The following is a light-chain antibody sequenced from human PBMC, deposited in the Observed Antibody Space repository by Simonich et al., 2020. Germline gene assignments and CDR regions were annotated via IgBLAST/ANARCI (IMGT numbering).Light chain of an antibody. CDR3: QQYYSTPIT. Sequence: DIVMTQSPDSLAVSLGERATINCKSSQSVLYSSNNKNYLAWYQQKPVQPPKLLIYWESTRESGVPDRFSGSWSGTDFTLTISSLQAEDVAVYYCQQYYSTPITFGQGTRLEIK. V-gene: IGKV4-1*01. J-gene: IGKJ5*01. CDR1: QSVLYSSNNKNY. CDR2: WES.